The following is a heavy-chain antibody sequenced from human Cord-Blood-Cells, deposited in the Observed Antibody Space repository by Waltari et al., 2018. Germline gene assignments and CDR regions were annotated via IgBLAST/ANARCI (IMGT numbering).Heavy chain of an antibody. V-gene: IGHV1-2*04. CDR3: AREAHSSGYYFDY. CDR1: GNTLTGYY. J-gene: IGHJ4*02. Sequence: QVQLVQSGAEVKKPGASVKVSCKASGNTLTGYYMPRVRTAPGQGLEWMGWINPNSGGTNYAQKFQGWVTMTRDTSISTAYMELSRLRSDDTAVYYCAREAHSSGYYFDYWGQGTLVTVSS. CDR2: INPNSGGT. D-gene: IGHD3-22*01.